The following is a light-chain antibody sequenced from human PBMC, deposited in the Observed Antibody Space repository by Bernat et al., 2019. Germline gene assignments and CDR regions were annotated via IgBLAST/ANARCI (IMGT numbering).Light chain of an antibody. Sequence: DIQMTQSPSSLSASVGDRVTITCRTSQTISYYSNWYQQKPGKAPTLLIYGASTLQSGVPSRFRGSGSGTDFTLKISRVEAEDVGVYYCMQALQTLYTFGQGTKLEIK. CDR2: GAS. V-gene: IGKV1-39*01. CDR1: QTISYY. J-gene: IGKJ2*01. CDR3: MQALQTLYT.